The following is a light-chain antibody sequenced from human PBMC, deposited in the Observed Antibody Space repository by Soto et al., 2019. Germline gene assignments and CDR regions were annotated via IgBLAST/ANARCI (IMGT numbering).Light chain of an antibody. V-gene: IGKV1-5*03. CDR3: QQYNSYPST. Sequence: DIQMTQSPSTLSASVGDRVTITCRASQSISSWLAWYQQKPGKAPKVLIYKASSLESGVSPRFSGSGSGTEFTLTISSLQFVDFATYYCQQYNSYPSTFGQGNKVEIK. CDR2: KAS. J-gene: IGKJ1*01. CDR1: QSISSW.